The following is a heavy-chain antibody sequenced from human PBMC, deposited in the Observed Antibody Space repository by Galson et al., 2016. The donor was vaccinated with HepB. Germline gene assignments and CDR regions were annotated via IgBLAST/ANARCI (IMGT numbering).Heavy chain of an antibody. V-gene: IGHV3-11*06. CDR1: GFTFSDYY. J-gene: IGHJ5*02. CDR2: ISSSSSYT. CDR3: ARAVNSYSSGPGARDWFDP. Sequence: SLRLSCAASGFTFSDYYMSWIRQAPGKGPEWVSYISSSSSYTNYADSVKGRFTISRDNAKNSLYLQMNSLRAEDTAVYYCARAVNSYSSGPGARDWFDPWGQGTLVTVSS. D-gene: IGHD6-19*01.